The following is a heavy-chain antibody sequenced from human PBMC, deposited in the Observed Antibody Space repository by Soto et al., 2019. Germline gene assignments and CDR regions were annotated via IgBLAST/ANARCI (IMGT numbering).Heavy chain of an antibody. D-gene: IGHD3-10*01. CDR3: AADREPLAFRELPL. CDR2: IVVGSGNT. J-gene: IGHJ4*02. V-gene: IGHV1-58*02. CDR1: GFTFTSSA. Sequence: ASVKVSCKASGFTFTSSAMQWVRQARGQRLEWIGWIVVGSGNTNYAQKFQERVTITRDMSTSTAYMELSSLRSEDTAVYYCAADREPLAFRELPLWGQGTLVTVS.